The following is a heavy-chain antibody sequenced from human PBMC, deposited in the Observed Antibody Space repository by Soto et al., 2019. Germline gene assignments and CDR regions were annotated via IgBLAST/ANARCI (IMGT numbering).Heavy chain of an antibody. V-gene: IGHV4-39*01. CDR2: IYYSGIT. CDR1: CVSISNSSYY. Sequence: SETLSLTFTVSCVSISNSSYYWGWIRRPPGKGLEWIGTIYYSGITYYNPSLKSRVTISVDTSKNQFSLKLTSVTAADTAVYYCARHGSNWGQGTLVTVS. J-gene: IGHJ4*02. CDR3: ARHGSN.